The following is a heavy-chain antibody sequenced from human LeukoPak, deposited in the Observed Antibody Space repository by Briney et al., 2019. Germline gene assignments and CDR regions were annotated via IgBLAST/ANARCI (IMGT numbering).Heavy chain of an antibody. V-gene: IGHV3-7*01. D-gene: IGHD3-10*01. CDR2: IKRDGNEK. J-gene: IGHJ5*01. CDR3: AKEGAYPIITYDS. CDR1: GFTFSSYC. Sequence: GGSLRLSCAASGFTFSSYCMNWVRQAPGKGLEWVANIKRDGNEKNYVDSVRGRFSISRDNAKNSLYLQMDSLRAEDTAVYYCAKEGAYPIITYDSGGEGALVTVSS.